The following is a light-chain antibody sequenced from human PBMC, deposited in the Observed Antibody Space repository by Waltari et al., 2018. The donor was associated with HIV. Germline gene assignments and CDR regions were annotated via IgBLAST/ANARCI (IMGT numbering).Light chain of an antibody. Sequence: DIQMTQSPSSLSASVGDRVTITCRASQSINSLLHWYQQKPGRAPSLLIFAASSLQSGVPSRFSGNGSGTDFTRTISSLQPEDFAIYFCQQSFILPLTFGGGTRVEIK. CDR1: QSINSL. CDR2: AAS. V-gene: IGKV1-39*01. J-gene: IGKJ4*01. CDR3: QQSFILPLT.